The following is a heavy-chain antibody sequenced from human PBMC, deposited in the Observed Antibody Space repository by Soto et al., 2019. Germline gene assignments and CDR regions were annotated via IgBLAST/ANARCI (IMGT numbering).Heavy chain of an antibody. CDR2: IGTAGDT. D-gene: IGHD2-15*01. J-gene: IGHJ6*04. Sequence: GGSLRLSCAASGFTFSSYDMHWVRQATGKGLEWVSAIGTAGDTYYPGSVKGRFTISRENAKNSLYLQMNSLRAGDTAVYYCARGTCSGGSCFLPPGTLDVWGKGTTVTVSS. V-gene: IGHV3-13*01. CDR1: GFTFSSYD. CDR3: ARGTCSGGSCFLPPGTLDV.